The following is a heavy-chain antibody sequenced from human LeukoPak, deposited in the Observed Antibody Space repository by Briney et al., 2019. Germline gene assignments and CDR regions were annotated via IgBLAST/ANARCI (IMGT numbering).Heavy chain of an antibody. D-gene: IGHD3-3*01. Sequence: SETLSLTCTVSGGSISSGDYYWSWIRQPPGKGLEWIGYIYYSGSTYYNPSLKSRVTISVDTSKNQFSLKLSSVTAADTAVYYCARGTRTLYDFWSGPHLDIWGQGTMVTVSS. V-gene: IGHV4-30-4*01. CDR1: GGSISSGDYY. CDR2: IYYSGST. J-gene: IGHJ3*02. CDR3: ARGTRTLYDFWSGPHLDI.